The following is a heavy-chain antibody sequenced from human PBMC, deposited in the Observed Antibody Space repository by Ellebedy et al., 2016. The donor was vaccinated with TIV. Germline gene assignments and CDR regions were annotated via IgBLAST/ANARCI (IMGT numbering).Heavy chain of an antibody. CDR2: IYPGDSDT. CDR3: ARTDLWSGIGDYCDY. J-gene: IGHJ4*02. D-gene: IGHD3-3*01. Sequence: GGSLRLSCTGSGYSFTSYWIGWVRQMPGKGLEWMGIIYPGDSDTRYSPSFQGQVTISADKSISTAYLQWSSLKASDTAMYDCARTDLWSGIGDYCDYWGQGTLVTVSS. V-gene: IGHV5-51*01. CDR1: GYSFTSYW.